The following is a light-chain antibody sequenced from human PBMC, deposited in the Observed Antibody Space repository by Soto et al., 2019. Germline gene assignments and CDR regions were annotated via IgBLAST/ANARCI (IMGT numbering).Light chain of an antibody. CDR2: DAS. J-gene: IGKJ1*01. CDR1: ESVVSNY. Sequence: EIVLTQSPGTLSLSPGERATLSCRATESVVSNYLAWYQLKPGQAPRLLIYDASSRATGIPERFSGSGSGTDFPLTISRLEPEEFAVYYCQQYGSIPWTFGQGTKVEIK. CDR3: QQYGSIPWT. V-gene: IGKV3-20*01.